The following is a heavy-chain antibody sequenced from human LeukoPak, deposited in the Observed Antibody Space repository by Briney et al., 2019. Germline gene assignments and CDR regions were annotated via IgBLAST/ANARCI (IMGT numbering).Heavy chain of an antibody. J-gene: IGHJ3*02. Sequence: GGSLRLSCAASGFTFSSYSMNGVRQAPGKGLEWVSSISSSSSYIYYADSVKGRFTISRDNAKNSLYLQMNSLRAGDTAVYYCAREGDYSAFEIWGQGTMVTVSS. V-gene: IGHV3-21*01. D-gene: IGHD4-17*01. CDR3: AREGDYSAFEI. CDR1: GFTFSSYS. CDR2: ISSSSSYI.